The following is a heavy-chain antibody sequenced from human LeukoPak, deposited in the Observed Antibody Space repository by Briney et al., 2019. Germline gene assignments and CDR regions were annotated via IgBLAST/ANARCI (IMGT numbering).Heavy chain of an antibody. D-gene: IGHD1-26*01. Sequence: PSETLSLTCTVSGGSISSYYWSWIRQPPGKGREWIGYIYYSGSTNYNPSLNSRVTISVDTSKTQSSLKLSSVTAADTAVYYCARGGIVAPNWFDPWGQGTLVTVSS. CDR1: GGSISSYY. V-gene: IGHV4-59*01. CDR2: IYYSGST. CDR3: ARGGIVAPNWFDP. J-gene: IGHJ5*02.